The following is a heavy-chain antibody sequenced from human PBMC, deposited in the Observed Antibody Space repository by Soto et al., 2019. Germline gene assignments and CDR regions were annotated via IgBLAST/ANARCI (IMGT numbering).Heavy chain of an antibody. V-gene: IGHV4-59*01. CDR3: ARYRRGTGWYYLDY. CDR2: IYDSGST. CDR1: GASISGNY. J-gene: IGHJ4*02. Sequence: SETLSLTCTVSGASISGNYWSWIRQPPGKDLEWIGYIYDSGSTNYSPSLQSRVTMSVDRSKNQFSLALTSVTAADTALYFCARYRRGTGWYYLDYWGQGILVTVSS. D-gene: IGHD6-19*01.